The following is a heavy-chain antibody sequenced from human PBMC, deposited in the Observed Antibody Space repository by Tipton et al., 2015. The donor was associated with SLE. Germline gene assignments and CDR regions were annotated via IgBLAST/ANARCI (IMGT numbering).Heavy chain of an antibody. CDR3: ARGYSSNADDY. CDR2: IYTSGST. J-gene: IGHJ4*02. V-gene: IGHV4-61*02. D-gene: IGHD6-13*01. CDR1: GGSISSGSYY. Sequence: TLSLTCTVSGGSISSGSYYWSWIRQPAGKGLEWIGRIYTSGSTNYNPSLKSRVTISVDTSKNQFFLKLSSVTAADTAVYYCARGYSSNADDYWGQGTLVTVSS.